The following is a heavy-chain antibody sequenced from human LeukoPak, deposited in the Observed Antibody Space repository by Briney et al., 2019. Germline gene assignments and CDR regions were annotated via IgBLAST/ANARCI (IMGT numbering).Heavy chain of an antibody. V-gene: IGHV3-53*01. CDR1: GSTVSSSY. CDR2: IYSVGST. Sequence: GGSLRLSCAASGSTVSSSYMSWVRQAPGKGLEWVSVIYSVGSTYYADSVKGRFTISRDNSKNTLYLQMNSLRAEDTAVYYCAREASITGTTYHFYYMDVWGKGTTVTVSS. CDR3: AREASITGTTYHFYYMDV. J-gene: IGHJ6*03. D-gene: IGHD1-7*01.